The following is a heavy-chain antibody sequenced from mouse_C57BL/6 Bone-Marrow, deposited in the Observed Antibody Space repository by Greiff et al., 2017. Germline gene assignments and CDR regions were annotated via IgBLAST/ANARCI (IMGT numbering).Heavy chain of an antibody. V-gene: IGHV5-12*01. D-gene: IGHD2-1*01. CDR3: ARLIYYGNYVWFAY. CDR2: ISNGGGST. CDR1: GFTFSDYY. Sequence: EVKLMESGGGLVQPGGSLKLSCAASGFTFSDYYMYWVRQTPEKRLEWVAYISNGGGSTYYPDTVKGRFTISRDTAKNTLYLQMSRLKSEDTAMYYCARLIYYGNYVWFAYWGQGTLVTVSA. J-gene: IGHJ3*01.